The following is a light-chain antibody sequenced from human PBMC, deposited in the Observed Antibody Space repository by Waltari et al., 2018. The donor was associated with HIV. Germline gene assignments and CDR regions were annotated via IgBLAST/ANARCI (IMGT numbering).Light chain of an antibody. CDR1: QSIANN. V-gene: IGKV3-15*01. Sequence: EIVMTQSPATLSVSPGERATLSCRASQSIANNLAWYQQKLGQSPRLLIYGASTRATDIPVRFSGSGSGTEFTLTINNLQSEDFAVYYCQQYYSTPLSFGGGTKVEIK. J-gene: IGKJ4*01. CDR3: QQYYSTPLS. CDR2: GAS.